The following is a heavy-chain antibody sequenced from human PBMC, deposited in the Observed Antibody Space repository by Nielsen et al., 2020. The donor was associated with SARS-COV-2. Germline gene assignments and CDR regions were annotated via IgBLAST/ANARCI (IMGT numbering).Heavy chain of an antibody. CDR1: GFSFGEYG. Sequence: GGSLRLSCTTSGFSFGEYGLTWVRQAPGKGLEGVGFMRGQVFGGASEFAASVKGRFSMSRDDSKSIMYLQMNSLKTEDTAVYFCSRVSAGAFDIWGQGTMVTVSS. CDR2: MRGQVFGGAS. CDR3: SRVSAGAFDI. V-gene: IGHV3-49*04. J-gene: IGHJ3*02.